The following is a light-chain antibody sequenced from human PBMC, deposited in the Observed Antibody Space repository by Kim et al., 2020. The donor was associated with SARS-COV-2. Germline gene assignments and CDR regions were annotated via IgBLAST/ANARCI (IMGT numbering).Light chain of an antibody. V-gene: IGLV6-57*03. Sequence: KTVTISCPRSSGSIASNYVQWYQQRPGSAPTTVIFENYQRPSGVPDRFSGSIDSSSNSASLTISGLKTEDEADYYCQSYDSSTPVVFGGGTQLTVL. J-gene: IGLJ2*01. CDR3: QSYDSSTPVV. CDR2: ENY. CDR1: SGSIASNY.